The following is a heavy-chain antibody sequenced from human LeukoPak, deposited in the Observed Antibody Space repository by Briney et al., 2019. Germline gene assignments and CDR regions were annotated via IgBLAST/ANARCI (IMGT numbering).Heavy chain of an antibody. Sequence: SENLSLTCAVYGGSFSGYYWSWIRQPPGKGLEWIGEINHSGSTNYNPSLKSRVTISVDTSKNQFSLKLSSVTAADTAAYYCARGVIRYYYYMDVWGKGTTVTVSS. J-gene: IGHJ6*03. CDR2: INHSGST. V-gene: IGHV4-34*01. CDR3: ARGVIRYYYYMDV. CDR1: GGSFSGYY. D-gene: IGHD2/OR15-2a*01.